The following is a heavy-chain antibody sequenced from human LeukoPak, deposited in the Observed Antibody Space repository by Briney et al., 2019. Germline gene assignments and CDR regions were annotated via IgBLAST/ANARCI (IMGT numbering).Heavy chain of an antibody. CDR1: GFTFSSYW. Sequence: GGSLRLSCAASGFTFSSYWMHWVRQAPGKGLVWVSHIKSDGSHTTYADSVKGRFTISRDNAKNTLYLQMNSLRAEDTAVYYCAGGVVEVATITIGYWGQGALVTVSS. V-gene: IGHV3-74*01. J-gene: IGHJ4*02. CDR3: AGGVVEVATITIGY. CDR2: IKSDGSHT. D-gene: IGHD5-24*01.